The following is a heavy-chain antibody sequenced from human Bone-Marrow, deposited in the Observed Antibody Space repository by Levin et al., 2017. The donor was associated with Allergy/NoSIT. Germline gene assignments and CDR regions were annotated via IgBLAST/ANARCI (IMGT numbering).Heavy chain of an antibody. CDR3: ARVACIATRGYQYYGMDV. Sequence: PGESLKISCEASGFSLITYGMHWVRQAPGKGLEWGAFIWYDGKVKNFVDSVKGRFGISRDNSKNTLFLQMNSLRAEDTAVYYCARVACIATRGYQYYGMDVWGQGTTVTVSS. CDR1: GFSLITYG. CDR2: IWYDGKVK. D-gene: IGHD6-25*01. V-gene: IGHV3-33*01. J-gene: IGHJ6*02.